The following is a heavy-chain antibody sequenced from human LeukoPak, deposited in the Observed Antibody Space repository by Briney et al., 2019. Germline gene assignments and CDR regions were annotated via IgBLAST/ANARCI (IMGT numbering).Heavy chain of an antibody. V-gene: IGHV3-21*01. J-gene: IGHJ6*03. CDR2: ISNTGGDI. D-gene: IGHD3-10*01. CDR3: ATDDRDYYYYYMDV. Sequence: PGGSLRLSCAASGFTFSIYGMNWVRQAPGKGLEWVSSISNTGGDIYYADTVRGRFTISRDNAKNSLYLQLNRLRAEDTAVYFCATDDRDYYYYYMDVWGKGTTLTVSS. CDR1: GFTFSIYG.